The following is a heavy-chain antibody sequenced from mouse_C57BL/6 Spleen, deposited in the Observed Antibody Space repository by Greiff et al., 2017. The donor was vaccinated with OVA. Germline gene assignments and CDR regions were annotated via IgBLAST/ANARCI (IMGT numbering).Heavy chain of an antibody. D-gene: IGHD1-1*01. Sequence: QVQLQQPGAELVKPGASVKLSCKASGYTFTSYWMQWVKQRPGQGLEWIGEIDPSDSYTNYNQKFKGQATLTVDTSSSTAYMQLSSLTSEDSAVYYGARGGITTVVAKGSYVDYWGQGTTLTVSS. CDR2: IDPSDSYT. CDR3: ARGGITTVVAKGSYVDY. CDR1: GYTFTSYW. J-gene: IGHJ2*01. V-gene: IGHV1-50*01.